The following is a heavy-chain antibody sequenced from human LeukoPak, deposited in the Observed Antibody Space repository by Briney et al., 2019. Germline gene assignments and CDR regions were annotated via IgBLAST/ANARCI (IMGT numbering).Heavy chain of an antibody. J-gene: IGHJ4*02. CDR1: GYTFTGYY. CDR2: INPNSGGT. D-gene: IGHD2-15*01. CDR3: ATPDYCSGGSCYLFDY. Sequence: GASVKVSCKASGYTFTGYYMHWVRQAPGQGLEWMGWINPNSGGTNYAQKFQGRVTMTEDTSTDTAYMELSSLRSEDTAVYYCATPDYCSGGSCYLFDYWGQGTLVTVSS. V-gene: IGHV1-2*02.